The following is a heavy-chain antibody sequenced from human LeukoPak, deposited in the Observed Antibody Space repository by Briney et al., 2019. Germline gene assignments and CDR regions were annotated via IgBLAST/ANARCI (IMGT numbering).Heavy chain of an antibody. CDR2: IKQDGNEK. D-gene: IGHD3-22*01. Sequence: GGSLRLSCAASGFTFSSYWMSWVRQAPGKGLEWVANIKQDGNEKYYVDSVKGRFTISRDNAKNSLYLQMNSLRAEDMALYYCAKDTGYYYDSSGHMDAWGKGTTVTVSS. J-gene: IGHJ6*03. CDR1: GFTFSSYW. V-gene: IGHV3-7*03. CDR3: AKDTGYYYDSSGHMDA.